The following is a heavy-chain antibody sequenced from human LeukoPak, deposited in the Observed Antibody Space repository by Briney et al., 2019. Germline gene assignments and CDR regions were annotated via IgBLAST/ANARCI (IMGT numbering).Heavy chain of an antibody. J-gene: IGHJ4*02. CDR3: ARNERAVVPRLVDY. V-gene: IGHV1-2*02. CDR1: GYTFTGYY. D-gene: IGHD6-19*01. Sequence: GASVKVSCKASGYTFTGYYMHWVRQAPGQGLEWMGWINPNSGGTNYAQKFQGRVTMTRDTSISTAYMELSRLRSDDTAVYYCARNERAVVPRLVDYWGQGTLVTVSS. CDR2: INPNSGGT.